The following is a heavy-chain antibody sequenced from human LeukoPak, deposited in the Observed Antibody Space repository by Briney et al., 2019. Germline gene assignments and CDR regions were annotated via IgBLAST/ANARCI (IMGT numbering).Heavy chain of an antibody. CDR2: IYYSGST. D-gene: IGHD6-19*01. Sequence: SETLSLTCTVSGGSINIDSYYWGWIRQSPGKGLEWIGSIYYSGSTYYNPSLKSRVTLSVDTTKNQFSLKLSSVTAADTAIYYCARVSSIAVAGNMDYWGRGTLVIVSS. CDR3: ARVSSIAVAGNMDY. CDR1: GGSINIDSYY. V-gene: IGHV4-39*07. J-gene: IGHJ4*02.